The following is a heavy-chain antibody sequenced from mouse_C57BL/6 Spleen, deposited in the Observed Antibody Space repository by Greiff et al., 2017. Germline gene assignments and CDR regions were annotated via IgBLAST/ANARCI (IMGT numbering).Heavy chain of an antibody. CDR1: GFSLTSYA. Sequence: VQLQQSGPGLVAPSQSLSITCTVSGFSLTSYAISWVRQPPGTGLEWLGVIWTGGGTNYNSAPKPRLSISKDNSKSQVFLKMNSLKTDDTARYYCATHYYGRSYYAMDYWGQGTSVTVSS. V-gene: IGHV2-9-1*01. CDR3: ATHYYGRSYYAMDY. J-gene: IGHJ4*01. CDR2: IWTGGGT. D-gene: IGHD1-1*01.